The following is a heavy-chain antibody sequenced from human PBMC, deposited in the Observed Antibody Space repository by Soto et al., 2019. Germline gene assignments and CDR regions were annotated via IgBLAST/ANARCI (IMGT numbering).Heavy chain of an antibody. D-gene: IGHD3-22*01. CDR3: ARRNYDSSGYYLNAFDI. J-gene: IGHJ3*02. CDR1: GGSTSSSNW. Sequence: SETLSLTCAVSGGSTSSSNWWSWVRQPPGKGLEWIGEIYHSGSTNYNPSLKSRVTISVDKSKNQFSLKLSSVTAADTAVYYCARRNYDSSGYYLNAFDIWGQGTMVTV. V-gene: IGHV4-4*02. CDR2: IYHSGST.